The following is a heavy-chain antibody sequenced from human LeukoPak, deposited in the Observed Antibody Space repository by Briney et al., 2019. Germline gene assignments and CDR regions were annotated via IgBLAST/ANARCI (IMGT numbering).Heavy chain of an antibody. V-gene: IGHV1-2*02. Sequence: ASVKVSCKASGYTFTRYYMHWVRQAPGQGLEWMGWINPNSGGTNYAQKFQGRVTMTRDTSISTAYMELSRLRSDDTAVYYCARRRSSGYYYYYGMDVWGQGTTVTVSS. J-gene: IGHJ6*02. D-gene: IGHD6-19*01. CDR3: ARRRSSGYYYYYGMDV. CDR2: INPNSGGT. CDR1: GYTFTRYY.